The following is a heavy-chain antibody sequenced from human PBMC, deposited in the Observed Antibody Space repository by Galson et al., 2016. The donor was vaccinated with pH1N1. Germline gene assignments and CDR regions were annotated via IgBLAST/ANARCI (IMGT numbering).Heavy chain of an antibody. CDR3: ARSARVWFDSSGYYPHYFDN. CDR2: IYPGDSDT. Sequence: QSGAEVKKPGESLKISCQASGHTFTRSWIAWVRQMPGRGLEWMGMIYPGDSDTRYNPSFQGQVTISADKSISTTYLHWSSLDASDTAMYFCARSARVWFDSSGYYPHYFDNWGQGTLVTVSS. CDR1: GHTFTRSW. V-gene: IGHV5-51*01. D-gene: IGHD3-22*01. J-gene: IGHJ4*02.